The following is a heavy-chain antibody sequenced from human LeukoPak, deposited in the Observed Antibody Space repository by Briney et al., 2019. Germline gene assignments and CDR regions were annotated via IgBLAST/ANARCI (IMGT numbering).Heavy chain of an antibody. J-gene: IGHJ6*03. V-gene: IGHV3-20*04. CDR1: GFTFDDYG. CDR3: ARVLRYCSGGNCYSGGLGYMDV. D-gene: IGHD2-15*01. CDR2: ITWNGDST. Sequence: GGSLRLSCAASGFTFDDYGLIWVRQVPGKGLEWVSYITWNGDSTAYADSVKGRVTIYRDNAKNSLYLQMNSLRAEDTAVYYCARVLRYCSGGNCYSGGLGYMDVWGKGTTVTISS.